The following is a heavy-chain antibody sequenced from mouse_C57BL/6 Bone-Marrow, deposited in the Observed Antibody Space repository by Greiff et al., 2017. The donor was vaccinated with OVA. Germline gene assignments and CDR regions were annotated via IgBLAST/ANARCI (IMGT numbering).Heavy chain of an antibody. CDR3: ARWDDFDY. CDR2: FYPGDGDT. V-gene: IGHV1-82*01. CDR1: GYAFSSSW. D-gene: IGHD4-1*01. J-gene: IGHJ2*01. Sequence: QVQLQQSGPELVKPGASVKISCKASGYAFSSSWMNWVKQRPGKGLEWIGRFYPGDGDTNYNGKFKGKATLTADKSSSTAYMQLSSLTSEDSAVYFCARWDDFDYWGQGTTLTVSS.